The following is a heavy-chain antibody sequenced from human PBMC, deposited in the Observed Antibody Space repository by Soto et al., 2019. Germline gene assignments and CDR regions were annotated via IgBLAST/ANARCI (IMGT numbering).Heavy chain of an antibody. CDR2: IIPIFGTA. CDR3: SIPTKPLYYYYGMDV. V-gene: IGHV1-69*12. Sequence: QVQLVQSGAEVKKPGSSVKVSCKASGGTFSSYAISWVRQAPGQGLEWMGGIIPIFGTATSAQKFQGRVTITADASTSTAYMELSSLRSEDTAVYYCSIPTKPLYYYYGMDVWGQGTTVTVSS. CDR1: GGTFSSYA. J-gene: IGHJ6*02. D-gene: IGHD1-1*01.